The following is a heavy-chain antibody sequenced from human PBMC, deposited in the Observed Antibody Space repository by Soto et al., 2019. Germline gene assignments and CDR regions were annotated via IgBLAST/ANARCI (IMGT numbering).Heavy chain of an antibody. CDR2: ISGDGVTT. V-gene: IGHV3-74*01. D-gene: IGHD3-9*01. Sequence: EVQLVESGGDLVQRGGSLRLSCAASGFPFSSYWMHWVRHTPGKGLDWVARISGDGVTTYYADSVTGRFTVSRDNAKNTLSLQMSGLRAEDTAVYYCAREYYGLLTGSNNDYWGQGTLVSVSS. CDR1: GFPFSSYW. CDR3: AREYYGLLTGSNNDY. J-gene: IGHJ4*02.